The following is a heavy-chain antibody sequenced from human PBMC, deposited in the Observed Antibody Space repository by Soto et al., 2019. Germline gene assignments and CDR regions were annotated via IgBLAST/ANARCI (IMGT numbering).Heavy chain of an antibody. D-gene: IGHD2-21*01. CDR2: IYYSGST. Sequence: SETLSLTCTVSGGSISSGDYYWSWIRQPPGKGLEWIGYIYYSGSTYYNPSLKSRVTISVDTSKNQFSLKLSSVTAADTAVYYCVRVGHINWFDPWAREPWSPSPQ. J-gene: IGHJ5*02. CDR3: VRVGHINWFDP. CDR1: GGSISSGDYY. V-gene: IGHV4-30-4*01.